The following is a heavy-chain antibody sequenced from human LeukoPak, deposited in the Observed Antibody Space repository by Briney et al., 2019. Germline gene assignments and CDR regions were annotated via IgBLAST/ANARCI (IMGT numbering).Heavy chain of an antibody. D-gene: IGHD2-2*01. CDR1: EFTFSNYA. J-gene: IGHJ4*02. V-gene: IGHV3-23*01. CDR2: ISSNGGGT. CDR3: AKDRPQYCSSVSCYVFDS. Sequence: PGGSLRLSCVGSEFTFSNYAMSWVRQAPGRGLEWVSSISSNGGGTYYADSVKGRFTISRDNSRNTLYLQMNSLRAEDTALYYRAKDRPQYCSSVSCYVFDSWGQGTLVTVSS.